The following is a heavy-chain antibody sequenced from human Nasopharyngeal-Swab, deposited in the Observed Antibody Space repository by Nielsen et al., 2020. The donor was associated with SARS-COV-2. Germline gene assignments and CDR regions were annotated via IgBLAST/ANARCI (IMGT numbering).Heavy chain of an antibody. CDR1: GGSFSGYY. D-gene: IGHD3-22*01. J-gene: IGHJ4*02. V-gene: IGHV4-34*01. CDR2: INHSGST. CDR3: ARGLGQYYYDSSGYYFFDY. Sequence: GSLRLSCPVYGGSFSGYYWSWIRQPPGKGLEWIGEINHSGSTNYNPSLKSRVTISVDTSKNQFSLKLSSVTAADTAVYYCARGLGQYYYDSSGYYFFDYWGQGTLVTVSS.